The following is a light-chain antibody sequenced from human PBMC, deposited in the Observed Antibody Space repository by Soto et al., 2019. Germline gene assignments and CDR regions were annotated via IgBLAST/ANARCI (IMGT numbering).Light chain of an antibody. Sequence: EIVLTQSPDTLSLSPGERATLSCRASQSVTYDQLAWYRQKPGQAPRLLIYGASSRAAGIPDRFSGSGSGTAFTLTISSLQPDDFATYYCHQYNSYSPLTFGPGTKVDIK. J-gene: IGKJ3*01. CDR3: HQYNSYSPLT. CDR2: GAS. V-gene: IGKV3-20*01. CDR1: QSVTYDQ.